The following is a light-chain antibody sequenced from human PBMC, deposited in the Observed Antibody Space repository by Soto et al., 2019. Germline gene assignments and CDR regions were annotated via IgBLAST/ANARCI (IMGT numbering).Light chain of an antibody. J-gene: IGKJ5*01. CDR1: QSVSSN. V-gene: IGKV3-20*01. CDR3: QHFGGTTFT. Sequence: EIVLTQSPATLSLSPGERATLSCRASQSVSSNLAWYQQKPGQAPRLLISGASTRATGIPARLSGSGSGTDFTLTISRLEPEDFAVYYCQHFGGTTFTFGQGTRLE. CDR2: GAS.